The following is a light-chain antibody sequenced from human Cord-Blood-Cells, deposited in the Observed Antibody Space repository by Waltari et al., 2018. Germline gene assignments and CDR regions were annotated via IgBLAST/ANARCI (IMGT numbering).Light chain of an antibody. CDR1: QSVSSSY. V-gene: IGKV3-20*01. CDR2: GAS. Sequence: EIVLKQSPGTLSLSTGERATLSCRASQSVSSSYLAWYQQKPGQAPRLLIYGASSRATGIPDRFSGSGSGTDFTLTISRLEPEDFAVYYCQQYGSSLYSFGQGTKLEIK. J-gene: IGKJ2*03. CDR3: QQYGSSLYS.